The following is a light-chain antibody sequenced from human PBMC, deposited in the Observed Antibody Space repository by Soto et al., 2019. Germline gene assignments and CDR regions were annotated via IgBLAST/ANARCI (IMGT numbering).Light chain of an antibody. CDR3: QQYNDLST. V-gene: IGKV1-5*03. CDR2: KAS. Sequence: DIQMTQSTSSLSASVGDRVTITCRASQSISRYLNWYQQKPAKAPKLLIYKASTLESGVPSRFSGSGSGTEFTLTISSLQADDFATYYCQQYNDLSTFGGGTRWIS. CDR1: QSISRY. J-gene: IGKJ4*01.